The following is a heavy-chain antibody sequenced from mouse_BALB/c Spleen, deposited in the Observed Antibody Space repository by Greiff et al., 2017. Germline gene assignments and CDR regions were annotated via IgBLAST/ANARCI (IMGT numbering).Heavy chain of an antibody. Sequence: QVQLQQSGAELARPGASVKLSCKASGYTFTSYWMQWVKQRPGQGLEWIGAIYPGDGDTRYTQKFKGKATLTADKSSSTAYMQLSSLTSEDSAVYYCVPYYGTSFAYWGQGTLVTVSA. CDR1: GYTFTSYW. J-gene: IGHJ3*01. CDR3: VPYYGTSFAY. D-gene: IGHD2-10*01. CDR2: IYPGDGDT. V-gene: IGHV1-87*01.